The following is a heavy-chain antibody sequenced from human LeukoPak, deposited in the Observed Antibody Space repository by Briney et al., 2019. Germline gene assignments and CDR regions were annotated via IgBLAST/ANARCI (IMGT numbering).Heavy chain of an antibody. D-gene: IGHD3-10*01. CDR1: GGSFSGYY. J-gene: IGHJ5*02. Sequence: KTSETLSLTCAVYGGSFSGYYWSWIRQPPGKGLEWIGEINHSGSTNYNPSLKSRVTISVDTSKNQFSLKLSSVTAADTAVYYCARGWDYYGSGSYYNDVVKIDPWGQGTLVTVSS. CDR2: INHSGST. V-gene: IGHV4-34*01. CDR3: ARGWDYYGSGSYYNDVVKIDP.